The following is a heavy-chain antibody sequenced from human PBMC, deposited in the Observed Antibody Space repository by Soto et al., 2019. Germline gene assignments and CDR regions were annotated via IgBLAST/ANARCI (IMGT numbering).Heavy chain of an antibody. J-gene: IGHJ4*02. CDR1: GFTFSSYA. CDR2: ISGSGDST. CDR3: AKAPLGGGFDY. Sequence: PGGSLRLSCAASGFTFSSYAMNWVRQAPGKGLEWVSVISGSGDSTYYADSVKGRFTISRDNSKNTLYLQMNSLRAEDTAVYYCAKAPLGGGFDYWGQGTLVTVSS. V-gene: IGHV3-23*01. D-gene: IGHD3-16*01.